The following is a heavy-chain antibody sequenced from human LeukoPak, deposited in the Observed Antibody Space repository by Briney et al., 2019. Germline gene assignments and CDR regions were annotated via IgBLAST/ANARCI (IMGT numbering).Heavy chain of an antibody. V-gene: IGHV4-39*07. CDR1: SDSISSSSYY. D-gene: IGHD4-17*01. J-gene: IGHJ4*02. Sequence: SETLSLTCTVSSDSISSSSYYWGWIRQPPGKVLEWIGTIYYSGSTYYNPSLKSRVTISVDTSKNQFSLKLSSVTAADTAVYYCARVPTVTFFDYWGQGTLVTVSS. CDR3: ARVPTVTFFDY. CDR2: IYYSGST.